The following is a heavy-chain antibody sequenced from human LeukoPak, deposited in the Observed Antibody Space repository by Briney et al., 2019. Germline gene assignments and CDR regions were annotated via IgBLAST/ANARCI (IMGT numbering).Heavy chain of an antibody. Sequence: SQTLSLTCTVSGCSISSCDYYWIWLPQPPGKDREWIGYVYYSGSTYDNPSHKSRATISIDTSKTQFSMKLSSVTAADTAVYYCARDCQDGVCSSTSCAYTWFAPWGHGTPVTVSS. CDR3: ARDCQDGVCSSTSCAYTWFAP. J-gene: IGHJ5*02. D-gene: IGHD2-2*01. V-gene: IGHV4-30-4*08. CDR1: GCSISSCDYY. CDR2: VYYSGST.